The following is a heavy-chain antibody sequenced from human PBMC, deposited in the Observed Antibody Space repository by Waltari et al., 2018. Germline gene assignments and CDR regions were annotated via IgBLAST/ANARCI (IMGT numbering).Heavy chain of an antibody. CDR2: ISANNGAT. CDR3: ARSDEMGTYPGSMKSFDI. V-gene: IGHV1-18*01. Sequence: QVQLVHSGPEVQKSGASVKVSCKASGYTFTNYGISWVRQAPGQGLEWIGWISANNGATDSVQKGQDRVTMNTDTSTSTAYLELRSLTSDDTAVYYCARSDEMGTYPGSMKSFDIWGQGTKISVSS. J-gene: IGHJ3*02. D-gene: IGHD7-27*01. CDR1: GYTFTNYG.